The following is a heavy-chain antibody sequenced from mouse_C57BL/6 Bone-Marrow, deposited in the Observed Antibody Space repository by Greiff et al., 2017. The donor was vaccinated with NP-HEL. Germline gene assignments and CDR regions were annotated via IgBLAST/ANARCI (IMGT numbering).Heavy chain of an antibody. CDR2: IYPRSGNT. CDR1: GYTFTSYG. CDR3: ARETTVVPLYAMDY. V-gene: IGHV1-81*01. D-gene: IGHD1-1*01. J-gene: IGHJ4*01. Sequence: QVQLQQSGAELARPGASVKLSCKASGYTFTSYGISWVKQRTGQGLEWIGEIYPRSGNTYYNEKFKGKATLTADKSSSTAYMELRSLTSEDSAVYFCARETTVVPLYAMDYWGQGTSVTVSS.